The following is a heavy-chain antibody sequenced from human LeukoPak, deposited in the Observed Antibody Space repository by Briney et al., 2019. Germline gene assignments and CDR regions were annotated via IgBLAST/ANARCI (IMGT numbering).Heavy chain of an antibody. CDR2: IYYSGST. V-gene: IGHV4-59*01. CDR3: ARDQGGYSYGFDY. CDR1: GGSISSYY. Sequence: SETLSLTCTVSGGSISSYYWSWIRQPPGKGREWIGYIYYSGSTNYNPSLKTRVTISVDTSKNQFSLKLSSVTAADTAVYYCARDQGGYSYGFDYWGQGTLVTVSS. J-gene: IGHJ4*02. D-gene: IGHD5-18*01.